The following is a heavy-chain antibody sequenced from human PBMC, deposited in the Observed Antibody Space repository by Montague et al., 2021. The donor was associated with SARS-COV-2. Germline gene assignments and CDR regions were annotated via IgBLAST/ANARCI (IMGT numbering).Heavy chain of an antibody. Sequence: TLSLTCTVSGGSINSDGYYWSWIRQHPEKGLEWIGYIYYSGSTXSNPSLQRRLTISVDTSKNQFSLKLSSVTAADTAVYYCARVHFVSSGWYPDAFDIWGQGTMVTVSS. CDR3: ARVHFVSSGWYPDAFDI. CDR1: GGSINSDGYY. D-gene: IGHD6-19*01. V-gene: IGHV4-31*03. J-gene: IGHJ3*02. CDR2: IYYSGST.